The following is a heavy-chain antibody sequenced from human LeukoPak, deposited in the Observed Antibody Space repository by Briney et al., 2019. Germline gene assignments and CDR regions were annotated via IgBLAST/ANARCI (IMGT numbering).Heavy chain of an antibody. CDR2: MYHSGST. CDR3: ARVRDCSSTTCYGPCFDY. J-gene: IGHJ4*02. CDR1: GYPISSGYY. V-gene: IGHV4-38-2*02. Sequence: SETLSLTCTVSGYPISSGYYWGWIRQPPGKGLEWIASMYHSGSTYHNPSLKSRVTISVDKSKNQFSLKLTSVTAADTAVYYCARVRDCSSTTCYGPCFDYWGQGTLVTVSS. D-gene: IGHD2-2*01.